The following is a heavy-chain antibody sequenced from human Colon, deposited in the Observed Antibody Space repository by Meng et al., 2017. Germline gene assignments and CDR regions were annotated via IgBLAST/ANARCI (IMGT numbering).Heavy chain of an antibody. CDR1: GVSSGNYV. J-gene: IGHJ4*02. V-gene: IGHV4-34*01. CDR2: ISHGGST. Sequence: GAAGLSTLLWPLSFTCVVSGVSSGNYVWNTIRQPQGKGLEWIGEISHGGSTNYNPSLTSRVTISLDMSKNQFSLNLTSVTAADTAVYYCARGLGTIQRGYCSGGSCSSDYWGQGTLVTVSS. CDR3: ARGLGTIQRGYCSGGSCSSDY. D-gene: IGHD2-15*01.